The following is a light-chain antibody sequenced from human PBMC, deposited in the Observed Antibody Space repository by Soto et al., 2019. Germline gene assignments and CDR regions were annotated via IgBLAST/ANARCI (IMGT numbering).Light chain of an antibody. V-gene: IGLV2-14*01. Sequence: QSVLTQPASVSGSPGQSITISCTGTSSDVGGYNYVSWYQQHPGKAPKLMIYDVSNRPSGVSNRFSGSKSGNTASLTISGLQQDDEADYYCSSSTSSSTLLYVFGTGTKVTVL. CDR3: SSSTSSSTLLYV. CDR1: SSDVGGYNY. J-gene: IGLJ1*01. CDR2: DVS.